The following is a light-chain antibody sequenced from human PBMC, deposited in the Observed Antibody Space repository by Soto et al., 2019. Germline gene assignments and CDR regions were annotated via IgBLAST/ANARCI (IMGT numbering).Light chain of an antibody. CDR1: QSVSSF. J-gene: IGKJ4*01. CDR2: DAT. V-gene: IGKV3-11*01. CDR3: QQRSNWLT. Sequence: EIVLTQSPATLSLSPGERATLSCRASQSVSSFLAWYQHQPGQAPRILIYDATNRATGIPARFSGSGSGTDFTLTISSLEPEDFAFYYCQQRSNWLTFGGGTKVEIK.